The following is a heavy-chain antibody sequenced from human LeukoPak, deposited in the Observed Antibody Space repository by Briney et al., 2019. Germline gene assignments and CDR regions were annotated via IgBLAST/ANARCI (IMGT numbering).Heavy chain of an antibody. J-gene: IGHJ3*02. V-gene: IGHV3-23*01. CDR3: ARESYRGGAFDI. CDR2: ISGSGGST. CDR1: GFTFTSYA. Sequence: GGSLRLSCAASGFTFTSYAMSWVRQAPGKGLEWVSAISGSGGSTYYADSVKGRFTISRDNSKNTLYLQMNSLRAEDTAVYYCARESYRGGAFDIWGQGTMVTVSS. D-gene: IGHD3-10*01.